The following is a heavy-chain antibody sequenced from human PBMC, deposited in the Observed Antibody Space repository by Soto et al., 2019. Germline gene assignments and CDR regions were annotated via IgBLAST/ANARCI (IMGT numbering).Heavy chain of an antibody. CDR3: ARVPDR. Sequence: PSETLSLTCTVSGDSIMRDSYYWNWIRQHPGKGLEWIGYIYYSGTTAYNPSLKTRVTISPDTSKNQFSLNLSSVTAADTAVYYCARVPDRWGQGTLVTVSS. J-gene: IGHJ5*02. CDR2: IYYSGTT. D-gene: IGHD2-2*01. CDR1: GDSIMRDSYY. V-gene: IGHV4-31*03.